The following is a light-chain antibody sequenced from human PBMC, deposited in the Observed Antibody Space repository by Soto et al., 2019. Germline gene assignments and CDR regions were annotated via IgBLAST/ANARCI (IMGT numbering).Light chain of an antibody. Sequence: QSVLTQPASVSGSPGQSITISCTGTSSDIGAYNYVSWYQQHPGKAPKLMIYDVSNRPSGLSNRFSGSKSGNTASLTISGLQAEDEADYYCSSYTSSATYAFGPGTKFTVL. V-gene: IGLV2-14*01. J-gene: IGLJ1*01. CDR2: DVS. CDR1: SSDIGAYNY. CDR3: SSYTSSATYA.